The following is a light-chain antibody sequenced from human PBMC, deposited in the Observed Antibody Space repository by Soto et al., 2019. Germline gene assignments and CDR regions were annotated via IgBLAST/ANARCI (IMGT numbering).Light chain of an antibody. CDR1: SSDVGNYIY. Sequence: QSALTQPASVSGSPGQSITISCTGTSSDVGNYIYVSWYQQHPGKAPKLMIYEVSSRPSGVSNRFSGSKSGNTASLTISGLQADDEADYYCSSYTSSSTPFVFGTGTKVTVL. CDR3: SSYTSSSTPFV. CDR2: EVS. V-gene: IGLV2-14*01. J-gene: IGLJ1*01.